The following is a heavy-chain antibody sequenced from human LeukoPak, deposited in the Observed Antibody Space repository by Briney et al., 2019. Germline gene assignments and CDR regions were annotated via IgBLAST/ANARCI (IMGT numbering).Heavy chain of an antibody. V-gene: IGHV4-59*01. Sequence: SETLSLTCAVYGGSFSGYYWSWIRQPPGKGLEWIGYIYYSGSTNYNPSLKSRVTISVDTSKNQFSLKLSSVTAADTAVYYCASSAPAWDYYYYMDVWGKGTTVTVSS. CDR2: IYYSGST. CDR1: GGSFSGYY. CDR3: ASSAPAWDYYYYMDV. D-gene: IGHD1-26*01. J-gene: IGHJ6*03.